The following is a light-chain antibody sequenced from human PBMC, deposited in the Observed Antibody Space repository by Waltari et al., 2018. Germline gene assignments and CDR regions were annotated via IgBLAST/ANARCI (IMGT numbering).Light chain of an antibody. Sequence: EIVFTQSPGTLSLSPGERAPLPCRASQSVRSSFLAWYQQKPGQAPRLLIYGASSRATGIPDRFSGSGSGTDFTLTISRLEPEDFAVYYCQQYSTSPTWTFGQGTKVEIK. CDR1: QSVRSSF. CDR3: QQYSTSPTWT. J-gene: IGKJ1*01. CDR2: GAS. V-gene: IGKV3-20*01.